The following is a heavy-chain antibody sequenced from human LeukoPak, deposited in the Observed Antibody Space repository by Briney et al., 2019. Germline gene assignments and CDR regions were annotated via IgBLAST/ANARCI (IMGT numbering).Heavy chain of an antibody. CDR1: GFTFDDYA. CDR3: AKDIYGDYGYYMDV. CDR2: ISWNSGSI. Sequence: GGSLRLSCAASGFTFDDYAMHWVRQAQGKGLEWVSGISWNSGSIGYADSVKGRFTISRGNAKNSLYLQMNSLRAEDTALYYCAKDIYGDYGYYMDVWGKGTTVTISS. V-gene: IGHV3-9*01. D-gene: IGHD4-17*01. J-gene: IGHJ6*03.